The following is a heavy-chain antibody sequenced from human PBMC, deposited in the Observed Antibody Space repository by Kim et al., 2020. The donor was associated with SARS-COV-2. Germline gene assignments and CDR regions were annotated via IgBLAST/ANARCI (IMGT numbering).Heavy chain of an antibody. Sequence: GGSLRLSCTASGFSISDSWMHWVRQAPGKGLVWVSRIDRDGSGTTYADSVKGRFTISRDNAKSTLYLQMNSLRAEDTAVYYCTSLLRSIGVHVCGQGTTVTVSS. CDR1: GFSISDSW. CDR2: IDRDGSGT. J-gene: IGHJ6*02. V-gene: IGHV3-74*01. CDR3: TSLLRSIGVHV. D-gene: IGHD3-3*01.